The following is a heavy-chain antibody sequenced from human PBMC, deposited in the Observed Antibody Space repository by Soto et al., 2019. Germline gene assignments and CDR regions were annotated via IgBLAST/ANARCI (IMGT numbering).Heavy chain of an antibody. Sequence: GGSLRLSCAVYGFTFSTYAMNWVRQAPGKGLEWLSLISGSGSGTYYADSVKGRFTISRDNSKNTLYLQMNSLRAEDTAVYYCAKDQGNTIVGASRGFDHWGQGTLVTVSS. CDR2: ISGSGSGT. CDR1: GFTFSTYA. J-gene: IGHJ4*02. CDR3: AKDQGNTIVGASRGFDH. D-gene: IGHD1-26*01. V-gene: IGHV3-23*01.